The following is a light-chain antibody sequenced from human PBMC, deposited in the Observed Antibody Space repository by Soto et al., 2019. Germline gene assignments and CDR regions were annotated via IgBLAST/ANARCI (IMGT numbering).Light chain of an antibody. Sequence: QSALTQPASVSGSPGQSITISCTGTSSDVGYSDYVSWYQQHPGKAPKVMIYEISNRPSGVSDRFSASKSGNTASLTISGLQPDDEADYYCSSYTTTAYVVFGGGTKVTVL. CDR2: EIS. J-gene: IGLJ2*01. V-gene: IGLV2-14*03. CDR3: SSYTTTAYVV. CDR1: SSDVGYSDY.